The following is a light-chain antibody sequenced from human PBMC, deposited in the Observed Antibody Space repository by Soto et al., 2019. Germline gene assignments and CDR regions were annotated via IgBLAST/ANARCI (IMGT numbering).Light chain of an antibody. CDR3: SSYAGSSNYVV. CDR1: SSDVGGYNY. J-gene: IGLJ2*01. Sequence: QSALTQPPSASWSPGQSVTISCTGTSSDVGGYNYVSWYQQHPGKAPKLMIHDVSKRPSGVPDRFSGSKSGNTASLTVSGLQAEDEADYYCSSYAGSSNYVVFGGGTKLTVL. CDR2: DVS. V-gene: IGLV2-8*01.